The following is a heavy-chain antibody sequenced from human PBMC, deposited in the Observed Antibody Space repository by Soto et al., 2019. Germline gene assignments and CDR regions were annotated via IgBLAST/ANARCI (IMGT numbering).Heavy chain of an antibody. V-gene: IGHV1-46*01. D-gene: IGHD3-22*01. J-gene: IGHJ5*02. CDR2: INPSGGST. Sequence: GTPAKVACKAPGFSSTCNYMHGARQAPGQVFEWMGIINPSGGSTSYAQKFQGRVTMTRDTSTSTVYMELSSLRSEDTAVYYCARVGYYDSSGPTGWFDPWGQGTLVTVS. CDR3: ARVGYYDSSGPTGWFDP. CDR1: GFSSTCNY.